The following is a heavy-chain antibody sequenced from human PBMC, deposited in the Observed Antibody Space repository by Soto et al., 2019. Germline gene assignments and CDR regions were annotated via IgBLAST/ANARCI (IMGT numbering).Heavy chain of an antibody. Sequence: EVQLLESGGGLVQPGGSLRLSCAASGFTFSSYAMSWVRQAPGKGLEWVSAISGSGGSTYYADSVKGRFTISRDNSKNPLYLQMNSLRAEDTAVYYCAKDRVLVPTVTTGFFDYWGQGTLVTVSS. J-gene: IGHJ4*02. CDR3: AKDRVLVPTVTTGFFDY. D-gene: IGHD4-17*01. V-gene: IGHV3-23*01. CDR2: ISGSGGST. CDR1: GFTFSSYA.